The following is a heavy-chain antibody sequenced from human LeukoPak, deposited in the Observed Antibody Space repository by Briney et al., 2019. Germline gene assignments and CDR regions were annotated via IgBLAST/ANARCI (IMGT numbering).Heavy chain of an antibody. CDR3: AKGPESSGWGDRIDY. Sequence: PGRSLRLSCAASGFTFSSYGMHWVRQAPGKGLEWVAVISYDGSNKYYADSVKGRFTISRDNSKNTLYLQMNSLRAEDTAVYYCAKGPESSGWGDRIDYWGQGTLVTVSS. J-gene: IGHJ4*02. D-gene: IGHD6-19*01. CDR1: GFTFSSYG. V-gene: IGHV3-30*18. CDR2: ISYDGSNK.